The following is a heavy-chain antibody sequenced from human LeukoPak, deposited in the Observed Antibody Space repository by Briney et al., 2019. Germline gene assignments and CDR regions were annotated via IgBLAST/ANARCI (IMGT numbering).Heavy chain of an antibody. Sequence: GGSLRLSCAASGFTFISYGMQWVRQAPGKGLVWVSRINTDGSSTSYAGSVKGRFTVSRDNAKNTLYLQVNSLRAGDTAVYFCTRELPREVTLDYWGQGTLVTVSS. D-gene: IGHD2-21*02. CDR2: INTDGSST. J-gene: IGHJ4*01. CDR3: TRELPREVTLDY. CDR1: GFTFISYG. V-gene: IGHV3-74*01.